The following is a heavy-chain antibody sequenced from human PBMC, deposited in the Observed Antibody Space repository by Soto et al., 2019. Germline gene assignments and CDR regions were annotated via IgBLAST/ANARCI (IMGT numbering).Heavy chain of an antibody. Sequence: GGSLRLSCAASGFTFSSYAMHWVRQAPGKGLEWVAVISYDGSNKYYADSVKGRFTISRDNSKNLLFLQMFFLRAEDTAVYYCAREISYVSGGHLYYGMDVLGQGTAVTVSS. CDR1: GFTFSSYA. J-gene: IGHJ6*02. V-gene: IGHV3-30-3*01. CDR2: ISYDGSNK. D-gene: IGHD3-16*01. CDR3: AREISYVSGGHLYYGMDV.